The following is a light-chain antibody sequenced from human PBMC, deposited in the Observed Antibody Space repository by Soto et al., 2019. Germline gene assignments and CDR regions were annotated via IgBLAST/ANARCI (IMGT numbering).Light chain of an antibody. CDR1: SSNIGSNY. CDR3: AACDDSLSGRVV. Sequence: QSVLTQPPSASGTPGQRVTISCSGSSSNIGSNYVYWYQQLPGTAPKLLIYRNNQRPSGVPDRFSGSKSGTSASLAISGLRSEHEADYYCAACDDSLSGRVVFGGGTKLTVL. V-gene: IGLV1-47*01. CDR2: RNN. J-gene: IGLJ2*01.